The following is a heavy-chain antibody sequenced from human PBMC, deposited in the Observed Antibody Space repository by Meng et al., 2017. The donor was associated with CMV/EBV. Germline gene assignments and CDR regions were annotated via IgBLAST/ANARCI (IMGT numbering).Heavy chain of an antibody. CDR1: GGTFSSYA. CDR2: VIPSFGTA. J-gene: IGHJ5*02. Sequence: SVKVSCKASGGTFSSYAISWVRQAPGQGLEWMGGVIPSFGTANYAQKFQGSVTITTDESTSTAYMELSSLRSEGTAVYYCASGPESWYQPRRNWFDPWGQGTLVTVSS. D-gene: IGHD6-13*01. V-gene: IGHV1-69*05. CDR3: ASGPESWYQPRRNWFDP.